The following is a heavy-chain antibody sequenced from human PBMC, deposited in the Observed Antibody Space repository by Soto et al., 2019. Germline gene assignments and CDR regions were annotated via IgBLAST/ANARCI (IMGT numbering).Heavy chain of an antibody. D-gene: IGHD5-12*01. Sequence: SETLSLTCAVSGYSITSGYYWGWILQPPGKGLEWIGSIYHSGSTYYNPSLKSRVTISVDTPQKLFSLKLSSVTAADTAVYYCARLPYSYSGYDETYFDYWGQGTLVTV. CDR1: GYSITSGYY. CDR2: IYHSGST. V-gene: IGHV4-38-2*01. CDR3: ARLPYSYSGYDETYFDY. J-gene: IGHJ4*02.